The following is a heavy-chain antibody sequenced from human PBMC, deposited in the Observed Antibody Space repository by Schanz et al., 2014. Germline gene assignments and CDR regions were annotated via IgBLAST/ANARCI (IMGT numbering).Heavy chain of an antibody. CDR2: INPSGGST. D-gene: IGHD6-6*01. CDR1: GGTFSSYT. Sequence: QVQLVQSEAEVKKPGSSVKVSCKASGGTFSSYTISWVRQAPGQGLEWMGIINPSGGSTMYGQKFQGRITVTTDTSTSTVYLELSSLRSDDTAVYYCGRGFSRSYIDFWGQGTLVTVSS. V-gene: IGHV1-46*03. J-gene: IGHJ4*02. CDR3: GRGFSRSYIDF.